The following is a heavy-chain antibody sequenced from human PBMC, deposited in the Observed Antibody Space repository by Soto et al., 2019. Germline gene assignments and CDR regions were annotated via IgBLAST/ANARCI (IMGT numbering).Heavy chain of an antibody. CDR2: ISRDGSNK. J-gene: IGHJ4*02. CDR1: GFTFSRYA. V-gene: IGHV3-30*04. Sequence: QVQVVESGGGVVQPGRSLRLSCAASGFTFSRYAIHWVRQAPGKGLEWVAVISRDGSNKYYVDSVKGRFTISRDNSKNTLYLQMNSLRDEDTSVYYCARLRNSVVVNSFDFWGQGTLVTVSS. CDR3: ARLRNSVVVNSFDF. D-gene: IGHD2-21*01.